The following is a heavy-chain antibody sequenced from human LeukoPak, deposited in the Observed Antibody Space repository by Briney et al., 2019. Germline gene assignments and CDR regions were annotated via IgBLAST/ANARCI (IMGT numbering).Heavy chain of an antibody. CDR2: IYYSGST. V-gene: IGHV4-39*07. CDR3: ARLGDYGDY. Sequence: SETLPLTCTVSGGSISSSSYYWGWIRQPPGKGLEWIGSIYYSGSTYYNPSLKSRVTISVDTSKNQFSLKLSSVAAADTAVYYCARLGDYGDYWGQGTLVTVSS. CDR1: GGSISSSSYY. J-gene: IGHJ4*02. D-gene: IGHD3-16*01.